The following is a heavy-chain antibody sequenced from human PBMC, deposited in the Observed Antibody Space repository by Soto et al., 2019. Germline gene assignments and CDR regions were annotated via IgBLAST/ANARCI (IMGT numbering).Heavy chain of an antibody. J-gene: IGHJ4*02. V-gene: IGHV3-30*18. D-gene: IGHD5-12*01. CDR3: AKGVANGYFDY. CDR2: ISYDGSNK. CDR1: GFTFSSYG. Sequence: QVQLVESGGGAVQPGRSLRLSCAASGFTFSSYGMHWVRQAPGKGLEWVAVISYDGSNKYYADSVKGRFTISRDNSKNTLYLQMNSLRAEDTAVYYCAKGVANGYFDYWGQGTLVTVSS.